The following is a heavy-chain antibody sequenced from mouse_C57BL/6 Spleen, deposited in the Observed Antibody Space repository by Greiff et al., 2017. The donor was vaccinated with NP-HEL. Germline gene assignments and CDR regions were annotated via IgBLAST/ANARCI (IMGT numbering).Heavy chain of an antibody. CDR2: INPNNGGT. CDR1: GYTFTDYY. Sequence: VHVKQSGPELVKPGASVKISCKASGYTFTDYYMNWVKQSHGKSLEWIGDINPNNGGTSYNQKFKGKATLTVDKSSSTAYMELRSLTSEDSAVYYCARYYGNYEAYWGQGTLVTVSA. J-gene: IGHJ3*01. D-gene: IGHD2-1*01. CDR3: ARYYGNYEAY. V-gene: IGHV1-26*01.